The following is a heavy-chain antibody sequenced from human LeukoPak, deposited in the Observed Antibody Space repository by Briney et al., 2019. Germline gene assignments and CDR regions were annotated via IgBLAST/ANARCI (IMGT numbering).Heavy chain of an antibody. Sequence: GGSLRLSCAASGFTFDDYAMHWVRQAPGKGLEWVSGISWNSGSIAYADSVKGRFTISRDNAKNSLYLQMNSLRAEDTALYYCAKDKSEVDAFDIWGQGTMVTVSS. V-gene: IGHV3-9*01. CDR1: GFTFDDYA. CDR2: ISWNSGSI. CDR3: AKDKSEVDAFDI. J-gene: IGHJ3*02.